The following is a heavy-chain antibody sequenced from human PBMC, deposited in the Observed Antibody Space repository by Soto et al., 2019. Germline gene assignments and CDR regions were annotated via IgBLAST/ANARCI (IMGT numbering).Heavy chain of an antibody. CDR1: GFTFSSYG. D-gene: IGHD4-17*01. Sequence: PGVSLRLSCAASGFTFSSYGMHWVRQAPGKGLEWVAVISYDGSNKYYADSVKGRFTISRDNSKNTLYLQMNSLRAEDTAVYYCAKDSSYGDEYFQHWGQGTLVTVSS. CDR3: AKDSSYGDEYFQH. V-gene: IGHV3-30*18. CDR2: ISYDGSNK. J-gene: IGHJ1*01.